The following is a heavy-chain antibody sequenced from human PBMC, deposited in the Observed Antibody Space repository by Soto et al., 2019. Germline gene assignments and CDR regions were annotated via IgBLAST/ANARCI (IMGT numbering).Heavy chain of an antibody. V-gene: IGHV3-30*18. CDR2: ISYDGSNK. CDR1: GFTFSSYG. Sequence: PGGSLRLSCAASGFTFSSYGMHWVRQAPGKGLEWVAVISYDGSNKYYADSVKGRFTISRDNSKNTLYLQMNSLRAEDTAVYYCAKDRLGYCSGGSCYRPNDPWGQGT. D-gene: IGHD2-15*01. CDR3: AKDRLGYCSGGSCYRPNDP. J-gene: IGHJ5*02.